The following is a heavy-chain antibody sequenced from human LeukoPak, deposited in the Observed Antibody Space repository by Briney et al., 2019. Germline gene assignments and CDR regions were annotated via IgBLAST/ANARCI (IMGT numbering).Heavy chain of an antibody. CDR3: AGAPSPDYGDYRYYFDY. V-gene: IGHV3-7*03. CDR1: GFTFSSYW. CDR2: IKQDGSEK. J-gene: IGHJ4*02. Sequence: HPGGSLRLSCAASGFTFSSYWMSWVRQAPGKGLEWVANIKQDGSEKYYVDSVKGRFTISRDNAKNSLYLQMNSLRAEDTAVYYCAGAPSPDYGDYRYYFDYWGQGTLVTVSS. D-gene: IGHD4-17*01.